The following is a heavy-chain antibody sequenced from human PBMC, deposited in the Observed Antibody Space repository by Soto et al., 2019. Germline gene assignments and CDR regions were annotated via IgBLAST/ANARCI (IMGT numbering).Heavy chain of an antibody. CDR3: VRSGTSSGRFSDY. V-gene: IGHV5-51*01. CDR1: GYTFTSYW. CDR2: IYPSDSDI. J-gene: IGHJ4*02. D-gene: IGHD2-15*01. Sequence: GESLKISCKGPGYTFTSYWIGWVRQMPGEGLEWMGVIYPSDSDIRYSPSFQGKVTISADKSITTAYLQWSSLKAADTAMYYCVRSGTSSGRFSDYWGQGTLVTVYS.